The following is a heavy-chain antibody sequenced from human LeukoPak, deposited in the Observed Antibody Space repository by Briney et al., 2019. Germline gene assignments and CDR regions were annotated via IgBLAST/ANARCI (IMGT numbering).Heavy chain of an antibody. J-gene: IGHJ6*02. CDR2: ISSSSSYI. Sequence: TGGSLRLSCAASGFTFSSYSMNWVRQAPGKGLEWVSSISSSSSYIYYADSVKGRFTISRDNAKNSLYLQMNSLRAEDTAVYYCARGGYSNYYYYYGMDVWGQGTTVTVSS. CDR3: ARGGYSNYYYYYGMDV. CDR1: GFTFSSYS. D-gene: IGHD4-11*01. V-gene: IGHV3-21*01.